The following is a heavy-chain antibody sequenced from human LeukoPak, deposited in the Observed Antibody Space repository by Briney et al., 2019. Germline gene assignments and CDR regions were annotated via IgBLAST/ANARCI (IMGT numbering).Heavy chain of an antibody. D-gene: IGHD3-22*01. CDR1: GFTLSSYA. V-gene: IGHV3-23*01. CDR3: ARSKGDSSGYYYHYFDY. CDR2: ISGSGGST. Sequence: GGSLRLSCAASGFTLSSYAMSWVRQAPGKGLEWVSAISGSGGSTYYADSVKGRFTISRDNSKNTLYLQMNSLRAEDTAVYYCARSKGDSSGYYYHYFDYWGQGTLVTVSS. J-gene: IGHJ4*02.